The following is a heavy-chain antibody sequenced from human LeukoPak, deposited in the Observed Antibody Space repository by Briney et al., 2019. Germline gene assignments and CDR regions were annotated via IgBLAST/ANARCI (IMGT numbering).Heavy chain of an antibody. J-gene: IGHJ4*02. Sequence: GGFLRLSCAASGFTVSSNYMSWVRQAPGKGLEWVSVIYSGGSTYYADSVKGRFTISRDNPKNTLYLQMNSLRAEDTAVYYCASSTVVTGDMDYWGQGTLVTVSS. CDR2: IYSGGST. D-gene: IGHD4-23*01. CDR1: GFTVSSNY. CDR3: ASSTVVTGDMDY. V-gene: IGHV3-66*01.